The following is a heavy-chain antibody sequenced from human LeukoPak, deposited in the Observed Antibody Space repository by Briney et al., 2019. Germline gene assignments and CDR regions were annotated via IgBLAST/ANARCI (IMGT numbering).Heavy chain of an antibody. J-gene: IGHJ6*03. CDR1: GYTFTGYY. V-gene: IGHV1-2*02. Sequence: GASVKVSCKASGYTFTGYYMHWVRQAPGQGLEWMGWINPNSGGTNYAQKFQGRVTMTRDTSISTAYMELGRLRSDDTAVYYCARGSYYSSSSTAEQYYYYYYMDVWGKGTTVTVSS. CDR3: ARGSYYSSSSTAEQYYYYYYMDV. CDR2: INPNSGGT. D-gene: IGHD6-6*01.